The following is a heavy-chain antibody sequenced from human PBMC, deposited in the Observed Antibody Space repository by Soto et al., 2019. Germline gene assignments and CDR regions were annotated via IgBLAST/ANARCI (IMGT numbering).Heavy chain of an antibody. CDR3: ARDGGRHSGGIDY. J-gene: IGHJ4*02. D-gene: IGHD1-26*01. CDR1: GGTFSSYT. V-gene: IGHV1-69*01. CDR2: IIPFFGTA. Sequence: QVQLVQSGAEVKKPGSSVKVSCKASGGTFSSYTINWVRQAPGQGREWMGDIIPFFGTANYAQKFQGRVTITADESTSTAYMELSSLRSEDTAVYYCARDGGRHSGGIDYWGQGTLVTVSS.